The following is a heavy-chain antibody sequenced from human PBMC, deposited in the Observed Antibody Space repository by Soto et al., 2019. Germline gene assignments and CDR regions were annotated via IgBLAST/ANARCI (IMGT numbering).Heavy chain of an antibody. Sequence: GGSLRLSCAASGFTFSSYAMHWVRQAPGKGLEWVAVISYDGSNKYYADSVKGRFTISRDNSKNTLYLQMNSLRAEYTAVYYCARVFIAARQGFDYWGQGTLVTVSS. D-gene: IGHD6-6*01. V-gene: IGHV3-30-3*01. CDR2: ISYDGSNK. CDR3: ARVFIAARQGFDY. J-gene: IGHJ4*02. CDR1: GFTFSSYA.